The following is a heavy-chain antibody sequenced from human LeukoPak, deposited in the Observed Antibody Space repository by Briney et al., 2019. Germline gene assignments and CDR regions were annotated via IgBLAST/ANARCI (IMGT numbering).Heavy chain of an antibody. CDR3: ARLPYYYGMDV. J-gene: IGHJ6*02. Sequence: SETLSLTCTVSGGSISSYYWSWVRQPPGKGLEWIGYIYYSGSTNYNPSLKSRVTISVDTSKNQFSLKLSSVTAADTAVYYCARLPYYYGMDVWGQGTTVTVSS. CDR1: GGSISSYY. V-gene: IGHV4-59*08. CDR2: IYYSGST.